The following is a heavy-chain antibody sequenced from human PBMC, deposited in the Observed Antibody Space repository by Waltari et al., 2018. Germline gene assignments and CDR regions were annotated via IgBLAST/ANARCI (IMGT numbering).Heavy chain of an antibody. CDR2: ISGSGGST. Sequence: EVQLVESGGGLVQRGGSLRLSCAASGFTFSSYAMSWVRQAPGKGLEWVSAISGSGGSTYYADSVKGRFTISRDNSKNTLYLQMNSLRAEDTAVYYCAKDGPSIVVVPAARNWNYFDYWGQGTLVTVSS. D-gene: IGHD2-2*01. J-gene: IGHJ4*02. V-gene: IGHV3-23*04. CDR3: AKDGPSIVVVPAARNWNYFDY. CDR1: GFTFSSYA.